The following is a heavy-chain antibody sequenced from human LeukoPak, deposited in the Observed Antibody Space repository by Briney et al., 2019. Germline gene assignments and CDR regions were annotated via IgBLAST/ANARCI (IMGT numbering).Heavy chain of an antibody. CDR1: GFTFSSYA. Sequence: PGRSLRLSCAASGFTFSSYAMHWVRQAPGKGLEWVAVISYDGSNKYYADSVKGRFTISRDNSKNTLYLQMNSLRAEDTAVYYCAREISGYDDYYLDYWGQGTLVTVSS. CDR3: AREISGYDDYYLDY. D-gene: IGHD5-12*01. V-gene: IGHV3-30*04. CDR2: ISYDGSNK. J-gene: IGHJ4*02.